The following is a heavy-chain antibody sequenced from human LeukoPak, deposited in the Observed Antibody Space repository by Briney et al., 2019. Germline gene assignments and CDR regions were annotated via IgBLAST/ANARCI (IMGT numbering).Heavy chain of an antibody. CDR2: IYYSGST. CDR3: ARTGYDSSGYYLELDY. J-gene: IGHJ4*02. D-gene: IGHD3-22*01. CDR1: GGSLSSYY. Sequence: PSETLSLTCTVSGGSLSSYYWSWIRQPPGKGLEWIGYIYYSGSTNYNPSLKSRVTISVDTSKNQFSLKLSSVTAADTAVYYCARTGYDSSGYYLELDYWGQGTLVAVSS. V-gene: IGHV4-59*01.